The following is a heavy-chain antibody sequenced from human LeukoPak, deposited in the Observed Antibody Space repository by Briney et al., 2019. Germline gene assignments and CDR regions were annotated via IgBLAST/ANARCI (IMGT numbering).Heavy chain of an antibody. CDR2: IWYDGTNK. Sequence: GRSLRLSCAVPGFTFSAYGMHWVRQAPGKGLEWVAVIWYDGTNKYYADSVEGRFTISRDNSKNTLYLQMNSLRAEDTAVYYCARTRYNSGGGDYWGQGPPVTVSP. V-gene: IGHV3-33*01. CDR3: ARTRYNSGGGDY. J-gene: IGHJ4*02. D-gene: IGHD6-19*01. CDR1: GFTFSAYG.